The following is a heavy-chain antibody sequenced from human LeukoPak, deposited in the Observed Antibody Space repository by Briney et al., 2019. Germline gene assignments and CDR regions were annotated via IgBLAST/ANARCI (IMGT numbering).Heavy chain of an antibody. J-gene: IGHJ4*02. CDR3: ARVSGESTYCFDY. V-gene: IGHV1-3*01. CDR1: GYTFTSYA. D-gene: IGHD3-10*01. Sequence: ASVKVSCKASGYTFTSYAMHWVRQAPGQGLEWMGRITAGNGNTKYSQKFQGRVTITRDTSASTAYMELSSLRSEDTAVYYCARVSGESTYCFDYWGQGTLVTVSS. CDR2: ITAGNGNT.